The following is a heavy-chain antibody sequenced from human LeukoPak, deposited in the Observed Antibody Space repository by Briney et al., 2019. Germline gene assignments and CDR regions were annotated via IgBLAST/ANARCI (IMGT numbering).Heavy chain of an antibody. CDR2: ISYGGGTK. V-gene: IGHV3-11*04. Sequence: GGSLRLSCAASGFSFSDYYINWIRQAPGKGLEWVPYISYGGGTKHYADSVKGRFTVSRDNAKNSVILQMNSLRDEDTAVYYCVRGGQCSGGSCYADYFYYYMDVWGKGTMVTVSS. J-gene: IGHJ6*03. CDR1: GFSFSDYY. D-gene: IGHD2-15*01. CDR3: VRGGQCSGGSCYADYFYYYMDV.